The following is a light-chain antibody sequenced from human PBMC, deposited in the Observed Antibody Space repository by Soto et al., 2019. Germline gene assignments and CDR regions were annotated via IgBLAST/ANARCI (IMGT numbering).Light chain of an antibody. V-gene: IGKV1-5*03. CDR2: KAS. CDR3: QQYNGYRWT. CDR1: QSISSW. J-gene: IGKJ1*01. Sequence: DIQMTQSPSTLSASVGDRVTINCRASQSISSWLAWYQQKPGKAPKILIYKASSLESGVPSRFSGSGSGTEFTLTISSLQPDDFATYYCQQYNGYRWTFGQGTKVDI.